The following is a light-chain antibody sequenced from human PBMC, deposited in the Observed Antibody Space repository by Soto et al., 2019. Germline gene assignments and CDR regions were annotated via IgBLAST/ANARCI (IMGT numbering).Light chain of an antibody. V-gene: IGLV1-40*01. CDR1: SSNIGAGYD. J-gene: IGLJ2*01. Sequence: QSVLTQPPSVSGAPGQRVTISCTGSSSNIGAGYDVHWYQQLPGTATKLLIYGNSNRPSGVPDRFSVSKSGTSASLAITGLQAEDEADYYCQSYDSSLSGSHVVFGGGTKLTVL. CDR2: GNS. CDR3: QSYDSSLSGSHVV.